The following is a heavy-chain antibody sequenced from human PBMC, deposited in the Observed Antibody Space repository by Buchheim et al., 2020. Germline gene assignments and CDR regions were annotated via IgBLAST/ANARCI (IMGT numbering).Heavy chain of an antibody. CDR3: TTASNYVWGNFRFYFP. CDR1: GFTFSNAW. CDR2: IKSKSDGETT. D-gene: IGHD3-16*02. V-gene: IGHV3-15*01. J-gene: IGHJ4*02. Sequence: EVQLVESGGGLVKPGGSLRLSCAASGFTFSNAWMSWVRQAPGKGLEWVGRIKSKSDGETTDYAAPVKGRFTISRDDSKNTLYLHMNSLKTVDTATYYCTTASNYVWGNFRFYFPWSQGTL.